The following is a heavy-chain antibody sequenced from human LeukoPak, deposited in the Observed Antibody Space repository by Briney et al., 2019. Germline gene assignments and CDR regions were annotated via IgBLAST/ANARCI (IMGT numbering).Heavy chain of an antibody. Sequence: ASVKVSRKASGYTFTSYDINWVRQATGQGLEWMGWMNPNSGNTGYAQKFQGRVTMTRNTSISTAYMELSSLRSEDTAVYYCARAGITMVRGVTPFDYWGQGTLVTVSS. V-gene: IGHV1-8*01. J-gene: IGHJ4*02. CDR1: GYTFTSYD. CDR2: MNPNSGNT. D-gene: IGHD3-10*01. CDR3: ARAGITMVRGVTPFDY.